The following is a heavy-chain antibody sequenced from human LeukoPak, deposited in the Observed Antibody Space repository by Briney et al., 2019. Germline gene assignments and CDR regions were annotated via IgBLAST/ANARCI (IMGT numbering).Heavy chain of an antibody. V-gene: IGHV4-38-2*02. CDR3: ARGFRGDSFDY. Sequence: SETLSLTCTVSGYSISSAYYWGWIRQPPGKGLEWIGTMYHSGSTNYNPSLKSRVTISVDTSKNQFSLKLSSVTAADTAVYFCARGFRGDSFDYWGQGTLVTVSS. D-gene: IGHD7-27*01. CDR1: GYSISSAYY. J-gene: IGHJ4*02. CDR2: MYHSGST.